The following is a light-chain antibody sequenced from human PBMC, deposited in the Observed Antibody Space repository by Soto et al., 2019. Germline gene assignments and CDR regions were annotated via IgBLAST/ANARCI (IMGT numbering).Light chain of an antibody. CDR2: GAS. CDR1: QSVSSSY. J-gene: IGKJ1*01. CDR3: QQYSSSPGGT. V-gene: IGKV3-20*01. Sequence: EIVLTQSPGTLSLSPGERATLSCRASQSVSSSYLAWYQQKPGQAPRLLIYGASSRATGNPDRFSGSGSGTDFTLTISRLEPEDFAVYYCQQYSSSPGGTFGQGTKVEIK.